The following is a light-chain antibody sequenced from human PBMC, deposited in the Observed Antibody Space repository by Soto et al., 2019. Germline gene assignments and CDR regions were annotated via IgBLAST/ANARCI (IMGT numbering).Light chain of an antibody. Sequence: DIQMTQSPSTLPASVGDRVTITCRASQSLNNWLAWYQQKPGKAPKLLIYKAYSLESGVPSRFSGSGSGTEFTLTISSLQPDDFATYYCQQYNSYSWTFGQGTKVYIK. CDR2: KAY. V-gene: IGKV1-5*03. CDR3: QQYNSYSWT. J-gene: IGKJ1*01. CDR1: QSLNNW.